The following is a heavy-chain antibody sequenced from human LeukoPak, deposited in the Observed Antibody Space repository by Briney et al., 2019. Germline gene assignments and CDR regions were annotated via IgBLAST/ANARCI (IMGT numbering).Heavy chain of an antibody. Sequence: PGGSLRLSCAASGFTFSSYSMTWVRQAPGKGLEWVSSISSSSSYIYYADSVKGRFTISRDNAKNSLYLQMNSLRAEDTAVYYCARDLSSTMDVWGQGTTVTVSS. D-gene: IGHD2-2*01. V-gene: IGHV3-21*01. CDR1: GFTFSSYS. CDR2: ISSSSSYI. J-gene: IGHJ6*02. CDR3: ARDLSSTMDV.